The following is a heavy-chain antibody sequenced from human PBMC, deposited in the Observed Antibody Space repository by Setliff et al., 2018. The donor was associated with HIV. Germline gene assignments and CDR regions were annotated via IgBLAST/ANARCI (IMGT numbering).Heavy chain of an antibody. CDR3: ARRGWNGYKSFED. Sequence: SETLSLTCAVYGGSFSDYSWNWIRQPPGKGLEWIGEINHSGSTNCNPSPQSRVTISVDTSKKQVSLNVRSVTAADTAVYYCARRGWNGYKSFEDWGQGTQVTVSS. V-gene: IGHV4-34*01. CDR1: GGSFSDYS. D-gene: IGHD1-1*01. CDR2: INHSGST. J-gene: IGHJ4*02.